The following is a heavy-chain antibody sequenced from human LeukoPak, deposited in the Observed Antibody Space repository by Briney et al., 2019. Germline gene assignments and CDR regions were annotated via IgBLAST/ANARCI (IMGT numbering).Heavy chain of an antibody. D-gene: IGHD5-18*01. V-gene: IGHV4-30-2*01. Sequence: SETLSLTCTVSGGSVSSGGYYWSWIRQPPGKGLEWIGYIYHSGSTYYNPSLKSRVTISVDRSKNQFSLKLSSVTAADTAVYYCARDDWTATVSHAFDIWGQGTMVTVSS. CDR3: ARDDWTATVSHAFDI. J-gene: IGHJ3*02. CDR1: GGSVSSGGYY. CDR2: IYHSGST.